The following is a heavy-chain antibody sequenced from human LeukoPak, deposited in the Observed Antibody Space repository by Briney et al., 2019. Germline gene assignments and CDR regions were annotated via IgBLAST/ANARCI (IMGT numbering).Heavy chain of an antibody. Sequence: PSETLSLTCTGSGASINNNFWTWIRQPPGKGLEWIGYIYSSGSANYNPSLKSRVIISGDTSKNQISLNLTSVTAADTAVYHCTTGRSVEQQLAPLDLDYWGQGTLVTVSS. CDR1: GASINNNF. V-gene: IGHV4-59*12. J-gene: IGHJ4*02. CDR3: TTGRSVEQQLAPLDLDY. D-gene: IGHD6-13*01. CDR2: IYSSGSA.